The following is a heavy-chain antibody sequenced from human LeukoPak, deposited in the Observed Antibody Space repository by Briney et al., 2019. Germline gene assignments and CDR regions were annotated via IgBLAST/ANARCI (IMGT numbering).Heavy chain of an antibody. CDR3: ARGQLLAAAGGFDY. Sequence: PSETLSLTCAVSGYSISSGYYWGWIRQPPGKGLEWIGSIYHSGSTYYNPSLKSRVTISVDTSKNQFSLKLSSVTAADTAVYYCARGQLLAAAGGFDYWGQGTLVTVSS. CDR2: IYHSGST. CDR1: GYSISSGYY. D-gene: IGHD6-13*01. V-gene: IGHV4-38-2*01. J-gene: IGHJ4*02.